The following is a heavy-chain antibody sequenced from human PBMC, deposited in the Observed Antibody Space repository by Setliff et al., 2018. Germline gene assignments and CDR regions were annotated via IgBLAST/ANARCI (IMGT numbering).Heavy chain of an antibody. Sequence: GASVKVSCKSFGYTFTSYYLHWVRQAPGQGLQWMGFIDPNSGSTSFAQKFQGRLTITRDTSAGTVYMELSSLSSEDTAIYYCARDIPHNAFDIWGQGTMVTVSS. D-gene: IGHD2-2*02. CDR3: ARDIPHNAFDI. J-gene: IGHJ3*02. CDR1: GYTFTSYY. V-gene: IGHV1-46*01. CDR2: IDPNSGST.